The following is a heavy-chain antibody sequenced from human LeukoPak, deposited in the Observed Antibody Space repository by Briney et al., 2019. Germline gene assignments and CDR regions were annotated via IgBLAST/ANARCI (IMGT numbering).Heavy chain of an antibody. CDR2: ISGSGSTK. Sequence: PGGSLRPSCEASGITFSDYYMNWIRQAPGKGLEWVSYISGSGSTKYYADSVKGRFTISRDNAKNSLYLQMNSLRAEDTAVYYCARGGYCSNVVCYTSRSLDYWGQGTLVTVSS. J-gene: IGHJ4*02. CDR1: GITFSDYY. CDR3: ARGGYCSNVVCYTSRSLDY. D-gene: IGHD2-8*01. V-gene: IGHV3-11*01.